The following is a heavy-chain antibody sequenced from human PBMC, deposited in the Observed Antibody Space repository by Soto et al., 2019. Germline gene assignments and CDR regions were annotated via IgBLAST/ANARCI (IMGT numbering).Heavy chain of an antibody. CDR3: ALRRVAYADF. D-gene: IGHD2-2*01. Sequence: GGSLRLSCAASEFTVTNNEMSWVRQAPGKGLEWVSILYSGGNTYYADSVEVRFTISRDGSKNTLYLHMNSLRAEDTAVYYCALRRVAYADFWGQGTRVTVSS. V-gene: IGHV3-53*01. J-gene: IGHJ4*02. CDR1: EFTVTNNE. CDR2: LYSGGNT.